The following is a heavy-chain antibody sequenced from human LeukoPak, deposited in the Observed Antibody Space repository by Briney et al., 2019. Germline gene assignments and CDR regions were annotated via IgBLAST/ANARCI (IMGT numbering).Heavy chain of an antibody. CDR3: VRDLGHSRHYFEY. CDR2: INQDGSDI. D-gene: IGHD7-27*01. J-gene: IGHJ4*02. CDR1: GFTFSTYF. V-gene: IGHV3-7*01. Sequence: GGSLRLSCAASGFTFSTYFMNWVRQTPGRGLEWLACINQDGSDIYYLDSVRGRFTISRDNAKNSVYLQMNSLRAEDTAVYYCVRDLGHSRHYFEYWGQGELVTVSS.